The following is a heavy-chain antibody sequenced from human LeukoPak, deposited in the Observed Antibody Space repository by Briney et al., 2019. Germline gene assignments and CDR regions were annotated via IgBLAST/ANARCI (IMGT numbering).Heavy chain of an antibody. CDR1: GGSIISYY. CDR3: AITGSGYPPEFDY. Sequence: SETLSLTCTVSGGSIISYYWSWIRQPPGKGLEWIGYIYYSGSTNYNPSLKSRVTISVETSKNQFSLKLSSVTAADKAVYYCAITGSGYPPEFDYWGQGTLVTVSS. V-gene: IGHV4-59*08. J-gene: IGHJ4*02. D-gene: IGHD3-22*01. CDR2: IYYSGST.